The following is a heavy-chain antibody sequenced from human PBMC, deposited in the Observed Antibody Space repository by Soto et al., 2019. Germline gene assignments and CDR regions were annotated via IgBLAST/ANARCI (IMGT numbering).Heavy chain of an antibody. CDR2: IYYSGST. V-gene: IGHV4-59*08. Sequence: SATLSITCTVSGGSISSYYWSWIRQPPGKGLEWIGYIYYSGSTNYNPSLKSRVTISVDTSKNQFSLKLSSVTAADTAVYYCASGRGYYGSGNDLSYWGQGTLVTVSS. D-gene: IGHD3-10*01. CDR3: ASGRGYYGSGNDLSY. CDR1: GGSISSYY. J-gene: IGHJ4*02.